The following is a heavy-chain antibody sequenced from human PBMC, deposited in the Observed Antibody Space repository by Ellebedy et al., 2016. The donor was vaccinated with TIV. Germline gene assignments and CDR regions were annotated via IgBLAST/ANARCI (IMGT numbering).Heavy chain of an antibody. CDR2: INSDGSST. Sequence: GESLKISCAASGFTFTQYWLPWVRPAPGKGPVWVSRINSDGSSTTYADSVKGRFTISRDNAKNTLYLQMNSLRAEDTAVYYCARAGSSGWEAYFEPWGRGTLVTVSS. V-gene: IGHV3-74*01. CDR3: ARAGSSGWEAYFEP. CDR1: GFTFTQYW. J-gene: IGHJ2*01. D-gene: IGHD6-19*01.